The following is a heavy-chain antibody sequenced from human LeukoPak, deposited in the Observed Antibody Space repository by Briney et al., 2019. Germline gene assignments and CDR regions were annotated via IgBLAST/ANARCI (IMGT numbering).Heavy chain of an antibody. CDR1: GYSISSGYY. V-gene: IGHV3-23*01. Sequence: PSETLSLTCTVSGYSISSGYYWGWIRQPPGKGLEWVSTISRSGVATYYANSVKGRFTISRDNSKNTVYLQMNSLRAEDTAIYYCAKHSHDGSAPYYEVQLDYWGQGTLVTVSS. J-gene: IGHJ4*02. CDR2: ISRSGVAT. CDR3: AKHSHDGSAPYYEVQLDY. D-gene: IGHD3-22*01.